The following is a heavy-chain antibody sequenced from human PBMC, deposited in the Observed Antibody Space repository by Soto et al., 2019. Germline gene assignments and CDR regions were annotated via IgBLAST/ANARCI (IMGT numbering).Heavy chain of an antibody. CDR1: GFTFSSYG. CDR3: AKVFDVPAARPFAY. Sequence: QVQLVESGGGVVQPGRSLRLSCAASGFTFSSYGMHWVRQAPGKGLEWVAVISYDGSNKYYADSVKGRFTISRDNSKNPLYRKMNSLRAEDTAVYYGAKVFDVPAARPFAYGGQEPLVTASS. D-gene: IGHD6-6*01. CDR2: ISYDGSNK. J-gene: IGHJ4*02. V-gene: IGHV3-30*18.